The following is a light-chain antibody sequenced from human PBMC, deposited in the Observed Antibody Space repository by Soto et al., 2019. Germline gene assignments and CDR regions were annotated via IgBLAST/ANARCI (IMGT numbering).Light chain of an antibody. V-gene: IGLV2-23*01. CDR2: EDY. CDR3: FSFAGSTLYV. J-gene: IGLJ1*01. CDR1: RRDVGAYNL. Sequence: SVPTRSAAVSGANEQTIRISWDRTRRDVGAYNLVSWYHQHPGRAPKLMIYEDYKRPSGVSDRVSGSKSGNTASLTISGLQGEDEAVYSCFSFAGSTLYVFGTGT.